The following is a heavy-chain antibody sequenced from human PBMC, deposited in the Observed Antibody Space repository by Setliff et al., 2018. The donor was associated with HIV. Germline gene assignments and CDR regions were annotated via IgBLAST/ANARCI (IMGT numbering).Heavy chain of an antibody. CDR3: ARDSGVATIRKSALDY. V-gene: IGHV3-48*01. J-gene: IGHJ4*02. Sequence: GSLRLSCAASGFTFSSYSMNWVRQAPGKGLEWVSYISSSSSTIYYADSVKGRFTISRDNAKNSLYLQMNSLRAEDTAVYYCARDSGVATIRKSALDYWGQGTLVTVSS. CDR1: GFTFSSYS. CDR2: ISSSSSTI. D-gene: IGHD5-12*01.